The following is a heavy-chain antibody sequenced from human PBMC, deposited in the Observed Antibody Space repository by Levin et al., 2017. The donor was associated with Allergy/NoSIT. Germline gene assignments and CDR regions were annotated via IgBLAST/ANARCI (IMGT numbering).Heavy chain of an antibody. CDR2: INPNSGGT. D-gene: IGHD4/OR15-4a*01. J-gene: IGHJ2*01. CDR1: GYTFTGYY. Sequence: ASVTVSCKASGYTFTGYYMHWVRQAPGQGLEWMGWINPNSGGTNYAQKLQGRVTMTRDTSISTAYMELSRLRSDDTAVYYCAGAGVRSWYFELWRRGTVVTVSS. V-gene: IGHV1-2*02. CDR3: AGAGVRSWYFEL.